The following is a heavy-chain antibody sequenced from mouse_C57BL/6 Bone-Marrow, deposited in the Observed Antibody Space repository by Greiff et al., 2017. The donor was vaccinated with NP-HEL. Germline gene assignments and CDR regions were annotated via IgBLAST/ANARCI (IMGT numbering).Heavy chain of an antibody. D-gene: IGHD2-10*02. CDR2: IYPRSGNT. V-gene: IGHV1-81*01. CDR3: ARFPRSYFDY. J-gene: IGHJ2*01. Sequence: QVHVKQSGAELARPGASVKLSCKASGYTFTSYGISWVKQRTGQGLEWIGEIYPRSGNTYYNEKFKGKATLTADKSSSTAYMELRSLTSEDSAVYFCARFPRSYFDYWGQGTTLTVSS. CDR1: GYTFTSYG.